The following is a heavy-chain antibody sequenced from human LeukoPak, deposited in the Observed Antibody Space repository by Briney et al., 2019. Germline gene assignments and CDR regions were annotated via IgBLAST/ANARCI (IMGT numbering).Heavy chain of an antibody. V-gene: IGHV3-23*01. CDR3: AKDQYDYDSSGYLGYFDY. J-gene: IGHJ4*02. CDR1: VFTYSSYP. D-gene: IGHD3-22*01. CDR2: ISGSGVST. Sequence: QTGGPLSLSCAASVFTYSSYPMSWVRQSPGKGLEWLSAISGSGVSTYYADSVKGRFTISRDNSKNTLYLQMSSLRAEDTAVYYCAKDQYDYDSSGYLGYFDYWGQGSLVTVSS.